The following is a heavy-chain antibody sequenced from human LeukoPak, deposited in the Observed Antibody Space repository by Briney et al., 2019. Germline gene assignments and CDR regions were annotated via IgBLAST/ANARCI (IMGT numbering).Heavy chain of an antibody. J-gene: IGHJ4*02. CDR3: ARVNDYIWGSPYYFDY. CDR2: INRSGST. Sequence: PSETLSLTCTVSGGSISTYYWSWIRQPPGKGLEWIGEINRSGSTNYNPSLKSRVTISVDTSKNQFSLKLSSVTAADTAVYYCARVNDYIWGSPYYFDYWGQGTLVTVSS. CDR1: GGSISTYY. D-gene: IGHD3-16*01. V-gene: IGHV4-34*01.